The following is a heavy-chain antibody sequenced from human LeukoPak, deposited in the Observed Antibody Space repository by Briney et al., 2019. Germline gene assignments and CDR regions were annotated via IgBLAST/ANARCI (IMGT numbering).Heavy chain of an antibody. D-gene: IGHD2-15*01. J-gene: IGHJ4*02. V-gene: IGHV3-74*01. CDR3: ARDACQATPFVY. CDR1: GFTVSSYW. Sequence: GGSLRLSCAASGFTVSSYWIHWVRQPPGKGLVWVSLIRRDGTTSFAASVQGRFTISRDNARNTLYLQMNSLAAEDTAVYYCARDACQATPFVYWGPGTLVTVSP. CDR2: IRRDGTT.